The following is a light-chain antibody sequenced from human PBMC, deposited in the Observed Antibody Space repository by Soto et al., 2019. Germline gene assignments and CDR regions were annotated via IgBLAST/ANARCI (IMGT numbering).Light chain of an antibody. CDR3: LQHKTYPQT. J-gene: IGKJ1*01. V-gene: IGKV1-17*01. CDR2: AAS. Sequence: DIQMTQSPSSLSASVGDRVTITCRASQSISSYLNWYQQKPGKAPKFLIYAASSLQSGVPSRFSGSGSGTEFTLTISSLQPEDFATYFCLQHKTYPQTFGQGTKVDIK. CDR1: QSISSY.